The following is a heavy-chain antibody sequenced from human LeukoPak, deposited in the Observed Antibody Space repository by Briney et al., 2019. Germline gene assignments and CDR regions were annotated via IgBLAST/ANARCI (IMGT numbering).Heavy chain of an antibody. D-gene: IGHD2-15*01. J-gene: IGHJ6*03. V-gene: IGHV3-21*01. CDR2: ISSSSNYI. CDR3: ARERWNYYYYMDV. Sequence: GGSLRLSCAASGFTFSTYSMNWVRQAPGKGVEWVSSISSSSNYIYYADSVKGRFTISRDNAKNSLYLQMNSLRAEDTAVYYCARERWNYYYYMDVWGKGTTVTISS. CDR1: GFTFSTYS.